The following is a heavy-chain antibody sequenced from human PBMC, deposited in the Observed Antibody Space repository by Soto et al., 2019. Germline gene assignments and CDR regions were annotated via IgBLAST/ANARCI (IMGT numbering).Heavy chain of an antibody. Sequence: WVSLRRSWTVSGFAFNNYGINWVRQAPGKGLEWVSSISKSDYTDYWDSVKRRFAISRENAKSSVSLQINTIRVEDTAVYYCAREDSIIIPDVSDFWGQGTLVTVSS. J-gene: IGHJ4*02. V-gene: IGHV3-21*01. CDR2: ISKSDYT. CDR1: GFAFNNYG. D-gene: IGHD3-22*01. CDR3: AREDSIIIPDVSDF.